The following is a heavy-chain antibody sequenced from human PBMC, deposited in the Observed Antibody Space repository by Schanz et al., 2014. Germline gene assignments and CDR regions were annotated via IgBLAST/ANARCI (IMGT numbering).Heavy chain of an antibody. CDR1: GFTASSHS. CDR3: VRVSFADPRLYRGMDRDIDY. V-gene: IGHV3-21*02. CDR2: ISTSGTYM. Sequence: EVQLVESGGGLVKPGGSLRLSCGVSGFTASSHSMNWVRQAPGKGLEWVSSISTSGTYMYIADSLKGRLTISRDDAKKSMYLQMNNLRAEDTAVYYCVRVSFADPRLYRGMDRDIDYWGQGTLVTVSS. D-gene: IGHD5-18*01. J-gene: IGHJ4*02.